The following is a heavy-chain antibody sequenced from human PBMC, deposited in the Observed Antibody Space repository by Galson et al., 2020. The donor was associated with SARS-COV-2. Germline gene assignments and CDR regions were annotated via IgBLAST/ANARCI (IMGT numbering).Heavy chain of an antibody. CDR2: IYYSGST. J-gene: IGHJ5*02. CDR3: AIVGFGELLDLPFDP. Sequence: SETLSLTCTVSGGSISSGGYYWSWIRQHPGKGLEWIGYIYYSGSTYYNPSLKSRVTISVDTSKNQFSLKLSSVTAADTAVYYCAIVGFGELLDLPFDPWGQGTLVTVSS. V-gene: IGHV4-31*03. D-gene: IGHD3-10*01. CDR1: GGSISSGGYY.